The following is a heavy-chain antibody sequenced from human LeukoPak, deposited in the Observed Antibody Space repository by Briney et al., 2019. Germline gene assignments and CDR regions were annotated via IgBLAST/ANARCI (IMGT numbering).Heavy chain of an antibody. Sequence: GGSLRLSCAGSGFTFGSFGMHWVRQAPGKGLEWVAVIWYDGSNKYYADSVKGRFTISRDNSKNTMYLQMNSLRAEDTAVYYCARDPGDCSSTSCHYWYFDLWGRGTLVTVSS. D-gene: IGHD2-2*01. J-gene: IGHJ2*01. V-gene: IGHV3-33*01. CDR2: IWYDGSNK. CDR1: GFTFGSFG. CDR3: ARDPGDCSSTSCHYWYFDL.